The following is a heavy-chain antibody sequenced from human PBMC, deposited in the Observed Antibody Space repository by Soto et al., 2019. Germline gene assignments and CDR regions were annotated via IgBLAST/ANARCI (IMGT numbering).Heavy chain of an antibody. J-gene: IGHJ4*02. CDR3: AKPVWYGSGSPPDS. D-gene: IGHD3-10*01. V-gene: IGHV3-30*18. Sequence: PGGSLRLSCAASGVTFTSYAMTWVRQAPGKGLEWVAVISYDGSNKHYADSVKGRFTISRDNSKSTLYLQMNSLRAEDTAVYYCAKPVWYGSGSPPDSWGQGTPVTVSS. CDR2: ISYDGSNK. CDR1: GVTFTSYA.